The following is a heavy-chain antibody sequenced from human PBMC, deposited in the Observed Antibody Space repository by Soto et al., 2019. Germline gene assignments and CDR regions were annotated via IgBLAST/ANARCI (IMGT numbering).Heavy chain of an antibody. J-gene: IGHJ4*02. CDR1: DDFISSYY. D-gene: IGHD5-12*01. CDR2: VSTNGAT. V-gene: IGHV4-4*07. CDR3: ARAESGLFDY. Sequence: PSETLSLTCTVSDDFISSYYWNWIRQPAGKGLEWIGRVSTNGATNYNPSLESRVTMSVDTSKNQFSLKLTSVTAADTAVYFCARAESGLFDYWGQGRLVTVSS.